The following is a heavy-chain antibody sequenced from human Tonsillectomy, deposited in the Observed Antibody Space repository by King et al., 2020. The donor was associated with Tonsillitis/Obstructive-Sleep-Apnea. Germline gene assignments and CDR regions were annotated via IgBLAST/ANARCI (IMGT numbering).Heavy chain of an antibody. CDR2: ISSTGST. Sequence: VQLQESGPGLVKPSETLSLTCTVSGGSITSYYWSWIRQPAGKGLEWIGLISSTGSTNYKPSLKSRVTMSVDTSRNQSSLKLSSVTAADTAVYFCARDLDTAPYNWFDPWGQGTLVTVSS. V-gene: IGHV4-4*07. CDR3: ARDLDTAPYNWFDP. CDR1: GGSITSYY. D-gene: IGHD5-18*01. J-gene: IGHJ5*02.